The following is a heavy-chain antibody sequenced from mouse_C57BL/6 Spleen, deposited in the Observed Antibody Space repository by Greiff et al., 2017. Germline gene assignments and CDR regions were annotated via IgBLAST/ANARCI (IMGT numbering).Heavy chain of an antibody. V-gene: IGHV1-53*01. Sequence: QVQLQQPGTELVKPGASVKLSCKASGYTFPSYWMHWVKQRPGQGLEWIGNLNPRNGGTTYNQKFKSKATLPVAKSSRTAYMQLSCLTSEDSAIYYCARSRDYAWFADWGQGTLVTVSA. CDR2: LNPRNGGT. J-gene: IGHJ3*01. CDR3: ARSRDYAWFAD. D-gene: IGHD2-4*01. CDR1: GYTFPSYW.